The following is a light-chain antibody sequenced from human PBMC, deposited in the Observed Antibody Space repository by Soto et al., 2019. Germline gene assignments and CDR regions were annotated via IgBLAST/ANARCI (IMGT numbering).Light chain of an antibody. CDR1: QDISKY. J-gene: IGKJ3*01. V-gene: IGKV1-33*01. CDR2: DAS. Sequence: DIQMTQSPSSLSASVGDRVTITCQASQDISKYLNWYQQKPGKAPKLLIYDASNLEAGVPSRFSGTGSGTFYTFTISSLHPEDFETYKCQQYDSIPFTFGPGTKVDIK. CDR3: QQYDSIPFT.